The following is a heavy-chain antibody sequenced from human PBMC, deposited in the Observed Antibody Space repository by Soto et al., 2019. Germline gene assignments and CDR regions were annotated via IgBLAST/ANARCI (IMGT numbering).Heavy chain of an antibody. Sequence: GGSLRLSCAASGFTFRSYSMNWVRQAPGRGLEWVSSISSSSSYIYYADSVKGRFTISRDSAKNSPYLQMNSLRAEDTAVYYCARDGTYYDFWSGYYHKYYYYYYGMDVWGQGTTVTVSS. CDR2: ISSSSSYI. CDR3: ARDGTYYDFWSGYYHKYYYYYYGMDV. CDR1: GFTFRSYS. V-gene: IGHV3-21*01. D-gene: IGHD3-3*01. J-gene: IGHJ6*02.